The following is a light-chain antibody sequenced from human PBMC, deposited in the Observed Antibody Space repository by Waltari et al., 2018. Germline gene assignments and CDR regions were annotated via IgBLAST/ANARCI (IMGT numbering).Light chain of an antibody. Sequence: DIVLTQSPGTLSLSPGERATLSCRASQSISRTLVWYQKKPGQAPRLLIYAESTRATGIPDRFSGSGSGTDFSLTISRLEPEDFAVYYCQHYLRLPVTFGQGTKVEIK. J-gene: IGKJ1*01. V-gene: IGKV3-20*01. CDR1: QSISRT. CDR3: QHYLRLPVT. CDR2: AES.